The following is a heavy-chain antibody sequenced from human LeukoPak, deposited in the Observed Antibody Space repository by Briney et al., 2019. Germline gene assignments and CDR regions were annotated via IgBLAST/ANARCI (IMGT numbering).Heavy chain of an antibody. CDR1: GYTFTSYG. V-gene: IGHV1-18*01. CDR3: ARSGGYCSGGSCYTLFDY. CDR2: ISAYNGNT. J-gene: IGHJ4*02. D-gene: IGHD2-15*01. Sequence: ASVKVSCKASGYTFTSYGISWVRQAPGQGLEWMGWISAYNGNTNYAQKLQGRVTMTTDTSTSTAYMELRSLRSDDTAVYYCARSGGYCSGGSCYTLFDYWGQGTLVTVSS.